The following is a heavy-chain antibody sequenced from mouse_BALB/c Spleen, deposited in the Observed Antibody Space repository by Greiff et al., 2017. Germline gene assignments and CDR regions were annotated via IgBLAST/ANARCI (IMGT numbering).Heavy chain of an antibody. CDR3: ARLLRLRAMDY. CDR2: IYPGDGST. J-gene: IGHJ4*01. V-gene: IGHV1S56*01. Sequence: VKLVESGPELVKPGASVKISCKASGYTFTDYNMHWVKQRPGQGLEWIGWIYPGDGSTKYNEKFKGKATLTADKSSSTAYMQLSSLTSENSAVYFCARLLRLRAMDYWGQGTSVTVSS. CDR1: GYTFTDYN. D-gene: IGHD1-2*01.